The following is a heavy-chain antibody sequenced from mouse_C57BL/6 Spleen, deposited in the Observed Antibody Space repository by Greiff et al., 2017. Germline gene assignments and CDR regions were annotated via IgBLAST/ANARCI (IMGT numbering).Heavy chain of an antibody. J-gene: IGHJ3*01. CDR1: GFTFSSYA. Sequence: EVKLVESGGGLVKPGGSLKLSCAASGFTFSSYAMSWVRQTPEKRLEWVATISDGGSYTSYPDNVKGRFTISRDNAKNNLYLQMSHLKSEDTAMYYCARYYYGSRSWFAYWGQGTLVTVSA. CDR2: ISDGGSYT. D-gene: IGHD1-1*01. V-gene: IGHV5-4*03. CDR3: ARYYYGSRSWFAY.